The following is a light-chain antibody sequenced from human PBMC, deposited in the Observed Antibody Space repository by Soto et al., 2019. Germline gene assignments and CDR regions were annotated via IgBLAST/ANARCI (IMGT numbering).Light chain of an antibody. Sequence: EIVLTQSPGTLSLSPGERATLSCRASQSVSSSYLARYQQKPGQAPRLLIYGASSRATGIPDGFSGSGSGTDFTLTISRLEPEEFAVYYCQQYGSSPTFGGGTKVEIK. J-gene: IGKJ4*01. V-gene: IGKV3-20*01. CDR1: QSVSSSY. CDR2: GAS. CDR3: QQYGSSPT.